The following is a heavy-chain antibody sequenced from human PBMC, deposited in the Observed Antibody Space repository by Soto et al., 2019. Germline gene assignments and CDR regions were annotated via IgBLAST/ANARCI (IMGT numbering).Heavy chain of an antibody. J-gene: IGHJ4*02. CDR1: GYSISSSNW. D-gene: IGHD1-26*01. CDR2: IYYSGTT. Sequence: ETLSLTCAVSGYSISSSNWWAWIRQPPGKGLEWIGYIYYSGTTYYNPSLKSRVTMSVDTSKNQFSLKLTSVTAVDTAVYYCARREIQGPIDYWGQGTLVTVSS. CDR3: ARREIQGPIDY. V-gene: IGHV4-28*01.